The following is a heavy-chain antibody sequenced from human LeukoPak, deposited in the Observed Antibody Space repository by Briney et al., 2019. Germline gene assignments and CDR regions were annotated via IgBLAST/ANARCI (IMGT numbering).Heavy chain of an antibody. J-gene: IGHJ4*02. D-gene: IGHD3-22*01. V-gene: IGHV4-59*08. CDR3: ARHSIYYHNSGYSDHFDN. CDR1: GGSISSYY. CDR2: IYYSGST. Sequence: PSETLSLTCTVSGGSISSYYWSWIRQPPGKGLEWIAYIYYSGSTDYNPSLKSRITISVETSKNQFSLKLTSVTAADTAVYYCARHSIYYHNSGYSDHFDNWGQGTLVTVSS.